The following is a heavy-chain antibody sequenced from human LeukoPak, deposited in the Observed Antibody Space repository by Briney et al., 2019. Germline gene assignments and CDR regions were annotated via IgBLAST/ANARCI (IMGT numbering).Heavy chain of an antibody. CDR3: ARVRVVMRYYYYYMDV. CDR1: GGTFSSYA. D-gene: IGHD3-22*01. J-gene: IGHJ6*03. V-gene: IGHV1-69*06. CDR2: IIPIFGTA. Sequence: SVKVSCKASGGTFSSYAISWVRQAPGQGLEWMGGIIPIFGTANYAQKFQGRVTITADKSTSTAYMELSSLRSEDTAVYYCARVRVVMRYYYYYMDVWGKGTTVTVSS.